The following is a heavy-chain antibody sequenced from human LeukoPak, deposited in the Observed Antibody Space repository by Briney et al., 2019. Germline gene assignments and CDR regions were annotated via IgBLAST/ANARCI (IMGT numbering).Heavy chain of an antibody. D-gene: IGHD3-10*01. Sequence: GGSLRLSCVPSGITFSNSALSWVRQAPGKGLEWVSTITKSGDQTHYADSVRGLFTISRDNAKNSLYLQMNSLRAEDTAVYYCARRVLLWFGESPPAFDIWGQGTMVTVSS. CDR1: GITFSNSA. CDR2: ITKSGDQT. CDR3: ARRVLLWFGESPPAFDI. J-gene: IGHJ3*02. V-gene: IGHV3-21*01.